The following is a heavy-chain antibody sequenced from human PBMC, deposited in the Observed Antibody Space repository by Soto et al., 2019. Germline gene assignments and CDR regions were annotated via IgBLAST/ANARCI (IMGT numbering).Heavy chain of an antibody. D-gene: IGHD3-3*01. J-gene: IGHJ4*02. Sequence: SETLSLTCTVSGGSISSYYWSWIRQPAGKGLEWIGRIYTSGSTNYNPSLKSRATMSVDTSKNQFSLKLSSVTAADTAVYYCARGGGDFWSGYYLDYWGQGTLVTVSS. CDR3: ARGGGDFWSGYYLDY. CDR1: GGSISSYY. V-gene: IGHV4-4*07. CDR2: IYTSGST.